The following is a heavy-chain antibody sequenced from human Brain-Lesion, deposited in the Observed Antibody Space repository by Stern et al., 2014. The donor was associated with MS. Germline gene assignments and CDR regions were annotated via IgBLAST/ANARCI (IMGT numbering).Heavy chain of an antibody. Sequence: VQLVQSGAEVKKPGASVKVSCKTSGYIFTGYYIHWVRQAPGQGLEWMAWINPKTGGTKIAQKFQGRVTMSRDTSISTAYVELSSLTSDDTAVYYCARDQRGITIFGVVTDYYYLGMDVWGQGTTVTVSS. D-gene: IGHD3-3*01. V-gene: IGHV1-2*02. CDR3: ARDQRGITIFGVVTDYYYLGMDV. CDR2: INPKTGGT. CDR1: GYIFTGYY. J-gene: IGHJ6*02.